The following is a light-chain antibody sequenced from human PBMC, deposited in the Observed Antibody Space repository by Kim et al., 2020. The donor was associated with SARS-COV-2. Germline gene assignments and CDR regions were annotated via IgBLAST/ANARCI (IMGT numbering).Light chain of an antibody. Sequence: SASVGDRVTITCRASQTITNYLNWYQQKPGKAPKLLIYSASTLQSGVPSRFSGSGSGTDFTLTISSLQPEDFASYYCQQSDSYPFTFGGGTRVEI. V-gene: IGKV1-39*01. J-gene: IGKJ4*01. CDR1: QTITNY. CDR3: QQSDSYPFT. CDR2: SAS.